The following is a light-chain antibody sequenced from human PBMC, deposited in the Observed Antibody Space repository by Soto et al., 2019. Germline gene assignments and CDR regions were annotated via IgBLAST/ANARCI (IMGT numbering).Light chain of an antibody. CDR2: LNSDGSH. Sequence: QLVLTQSPSASASLGASVKLTCTLSSGHSSYAISWHQQQPEKGPRYLMKLNSDGSHSKGDGIPDRFSGSSSGAERYLTISSLQSEDEGDYYCQTWRTGIWVFGGGTKVTVL. J-gene: IGLJ3*02. V-gene: IGLV4-69*01. CDR1: SGHSSYA. CDR3: QTWRTGIWV.